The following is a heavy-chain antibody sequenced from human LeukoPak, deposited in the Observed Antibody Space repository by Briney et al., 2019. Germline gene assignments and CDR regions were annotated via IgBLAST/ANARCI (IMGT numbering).Heavy chain of an antibody. CDR2: IRQDGSDK. CDR3: ARHSRGSSIDD. CDR1: GFPFNSYW. V-gene: IGHV3-7*01. Sequence: GGSLRLSCAASGFPFNSYWMSWVRQAPEKGLEWLANIRQDGSDKQYVDSVKGRFTISRDDAKNSLYLQMNSLSAEDTAVYYCARHSRGSSIDDWGQGTLVTVSS. D-gene: IGHD2-15*01. J-gene: IGHJ4*02.